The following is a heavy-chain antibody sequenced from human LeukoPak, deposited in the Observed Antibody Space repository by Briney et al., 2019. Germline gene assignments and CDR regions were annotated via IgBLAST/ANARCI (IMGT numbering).Heavy chain of an antibody. V-gene: IGHV3-9*03. CDR1: GFTFDDYA. J-gene: IGHJ4*02. CDR3: AKDKGIAAAGSFDY. Sequence: GRSLRLSCAASGFTFDDYAMHWVRQAPGKGLEWVSGISWNSGSIGYADSVKGRFTISRDNAKNSLYLQMNSLRAEDMALYYCAKDKGIAAAGSFDYWGQGTLVTVSS. CDR2: ISWNSGSI. D-gene: IGHD6-13*01.